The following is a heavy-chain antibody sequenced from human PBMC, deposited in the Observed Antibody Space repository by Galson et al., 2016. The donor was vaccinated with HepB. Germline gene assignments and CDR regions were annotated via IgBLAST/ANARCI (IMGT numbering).Heavy chain of an antibody. D-gene: IGHD3-10*01. Sequence: SLRLSCAGSGYTFSYYHLNWYRQAPGKGLEWVSTINSAGTDTYYPDSLRGRLTISRDNTKNSLFLQINSLRAEDTAVYYCARSVATGPKSGGMDVWGQGTAVTVSS. J-gene: IGHJ6*02. CDR3: ARSVATGPKSGGMDV. CDR2: INSAGTDT. V-gene: IGHV3-21*01. CDR1: GYTFSYYH.